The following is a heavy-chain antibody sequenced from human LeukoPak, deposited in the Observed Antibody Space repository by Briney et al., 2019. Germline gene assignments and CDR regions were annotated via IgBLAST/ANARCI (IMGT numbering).Heavy chain of an antibody. Sequence: GGSLRLSCAASGFTFSSYGMNWVRQAPGKGLEWVANTKEDGGEKYYADSVKGRFTISRDNSKNTLYLQMNSLRAEDTAVYYCAKDRRLRLGELSLYLDYWGQGTLVTVSS. CDR1: GFTFSSYG. V-gene: IGHV3-30*18. CDR3: AKDRRLRLGELSLYLDY. D-gene: IGHD3-16*02. J-gene: IGHJ4*02. CDR2: TKEDGGEK.